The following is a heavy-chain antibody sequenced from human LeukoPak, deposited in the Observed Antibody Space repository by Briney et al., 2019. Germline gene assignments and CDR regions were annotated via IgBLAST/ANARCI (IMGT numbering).Heavy chain of an antibody. CDR1: GCTFSGHY. D-gene: IGHD6-13*01. CDR3: ARGTTGLSAYRNSWYFDY. J-gene: IGHJ4*02. CDR2: SRNKDNSYYT. V-gene: IGHV3-72*01. Sequence: GGSLRLSCAASGCTFSGHYMDWVRQVPGKGLEWVGRSRNKDNSYYTEYAASGKGRFTISRDDSRDSLYLQMNSLKTEDTAVYYCARGTTGLSAYRNSWYFDYWGQGTLVTVSS.